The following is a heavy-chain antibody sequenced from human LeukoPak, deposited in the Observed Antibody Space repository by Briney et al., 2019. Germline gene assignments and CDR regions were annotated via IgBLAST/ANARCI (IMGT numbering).Heavy chain of an antibody. Sequence: GGSLRLSCAASGFTFSSYGMHWVRQAPGKGLEWVAFIRYDGSNKYYADSVKGRFTISRDNSKNTLYLQMNSLRAEDTAVYYCAKDIDIVVVPAAIDYWGQGTLVTVSS. CDR2: IRYDGSNK. V-gene: IGHV3-30*02. CDR3: AKDIDIVVVPAAIDY. CDR1: GFTFSSYG. J-gene: IGHJ4*02. D-gene: IGHD2-2*01.